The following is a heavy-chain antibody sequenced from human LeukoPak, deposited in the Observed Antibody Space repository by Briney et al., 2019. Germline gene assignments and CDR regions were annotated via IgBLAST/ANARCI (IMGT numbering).Heavy chain of an antibody. J-gene: IGHJ6*03. CDR3: ARVGIAAAGRTENYYYYYYMDV. D-gene: IGHD6-13*01. CDR1: GGSISSYY. CDR2: IYYSGST. V-gene: IGHV4-59*01. Sequence: SETLSLTCTVSGGSISSYYWSWIRQPPGKGLEWIGYIYYSGSTNYNPSLKSRVTISVDTSKNQFSLKLSSVTAADTAVYYCARVGIAAAGRTENYYYYYYMDVWGKGTTVTIFS.